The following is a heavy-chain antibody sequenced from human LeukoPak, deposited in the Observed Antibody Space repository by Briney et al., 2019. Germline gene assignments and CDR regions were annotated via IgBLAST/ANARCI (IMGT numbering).Heavy chain of an antibody. Sequence: SETLSLTCTVSGGSISSGSYSWGWIRQPPGKGLEWIGTISYSGSTYYNPSLKSRVTISVDTSKNQFSLNLSSVTAADTAVYFCARHGIVSNWYIYWYFDVWGRGTLVTVSS. CDR1: GGSISSGSYS. CDR2: ISYSGST. CDR3: ARHGIVSNWYIYWYFDV. D-gene: IGHD6-13*01. V-gene: IGHV4-39*01. J-gene: IGHJ2*01.